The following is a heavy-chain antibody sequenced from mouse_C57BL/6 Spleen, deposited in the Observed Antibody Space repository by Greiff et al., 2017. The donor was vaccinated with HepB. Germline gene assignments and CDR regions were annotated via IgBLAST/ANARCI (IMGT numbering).Heavy chain of an antibody. Sequence: EVKLMESGPGLVKPSQSLSLTCSVTGYSITSGYYWNWIRQFPGNKLEWMGYISYDGSNNYNPSLKNRISITRDTSKNQFFLKLNSVTTEDTATYYCAREVTTVVATYYYAMDYWGQGTSVTVSS. D-gene: IGHD1-1*01. CDR1: GYSITSGYY. CDR2: ISYDGSN. CDR3: AREVTTVVATYYYAMDY. J-gene: IGHJ4*01. V-gene: IGHV3-6*01.